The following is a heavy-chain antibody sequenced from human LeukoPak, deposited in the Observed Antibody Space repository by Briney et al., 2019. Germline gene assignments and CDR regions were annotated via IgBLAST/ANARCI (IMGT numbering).Heavy chain of an antibody. V-gene: IGHV3-15*01. D-gene: IGHD3-22*01. CDR2: IKSKTDGGTT. Sequence: PGGSRRLSCAASGFTFSNAWMSRVRQAPGKGLEWVGRIKSKTDGGTTDYAAPVKGRFTISRDDSKNTLYLQMNSLKTEDTAVYYCTTRIYDSSGYYYVRGDYWGQGTLVTVSS. CDR3: TTRIYDSSGYYYVRGDY. CDR1: GFTFSNAW. J-gene: IGHJ4*02.